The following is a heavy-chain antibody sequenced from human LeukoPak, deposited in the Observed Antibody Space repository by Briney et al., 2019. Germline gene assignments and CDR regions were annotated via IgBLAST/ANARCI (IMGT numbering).Heavy chain of an antibody. Sequence: ASVRVSRKASGYTLTGYYMHWVRQAPGQGLEWMGWINPNSGGTNYAQKFQGRVTMTRDTSISTAYMELSRLRSDDTAVYYCARGSGSYHYDYWGQGTLVTVSS. CDR1: GYTLTGYY. V-gene: IGHV1-2*02. J-gene: IGHJ4*02. D-gene: IGHD1-26*01. CDR2: INPNSGGT. CDR3: ARGSGSYHYDY.